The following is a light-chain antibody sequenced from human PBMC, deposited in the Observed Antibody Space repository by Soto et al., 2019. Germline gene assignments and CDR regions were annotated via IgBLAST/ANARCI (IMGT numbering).Light chain of an antibody. CDR3: QQYGSSPFT. V-gene: IGKV3-20*01. CDR1: QSVSSSY. J-gene: IGKJ4*01. Sequence: ESVLTQSPGTLSLYPGERATLSCRASQSVSSSYLAWYQQKPGQAPRLLIYGASSRATGIPDRFSGSGSGTDFTLTISRLEPEDFAVYYCQQYGSSPFTFGGGTKVDIK. CDR2: GAS.